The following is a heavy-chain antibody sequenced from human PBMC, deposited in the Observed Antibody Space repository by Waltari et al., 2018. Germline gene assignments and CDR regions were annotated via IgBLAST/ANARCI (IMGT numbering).Heavy chain of an antibody. J-gene: IGHJ4*02. CDR2: INHSGST. Sequence: VQLQQWGAGLLKPSETLSLTCAVYGGSFSGYYWSWIRQPPGKGLEWIGEINHSGSTNYNPSLKSRVTISVDTSKNQFSLKLSSVTAADTAVYYCARRMLAAAGIDYWGQGTLVTVSS. CDR3: ARRMLAAAGIDY. D-gene: IGHD6-13*01. V-gene: IGHV4-34*01. CDR1: GGSFSGYY.